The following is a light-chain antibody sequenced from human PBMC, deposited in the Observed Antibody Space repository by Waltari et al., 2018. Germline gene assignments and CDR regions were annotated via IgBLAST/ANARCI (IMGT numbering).Light chain of an antibody. CDR1: VLPKQY. CDR3: QSIDVDALT. Sequence: SFELTQPPSVSVSPGQTATITCSGDVLPKQYVYWYQQKPGQAPVLLIDKDTERPSGIPGLLSGSTYGTGTTVTLTIGGVQAEDEADYYCQSIDVDALTFGGGTKLTVL. CDR2: KDT. V-gene: IGLV3-25*03. J-gene: IGLJ2*01.